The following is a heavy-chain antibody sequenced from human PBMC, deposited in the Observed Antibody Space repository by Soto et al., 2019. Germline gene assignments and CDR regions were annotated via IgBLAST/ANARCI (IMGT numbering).Heavy chain of an antibody. V-gene: IGHV3-23*01. D-gene: IGHD3-22*01. CDR3: AKTPQYHLDSPFDY. Sequence: EVQLLESGGGLVQPGGSLRLSCAASGFTFSSYAMSWVRQAPGKGLEWVSAISGSGGSTYYADSVKGRFTISRDNFKNSLYLQMNSLSAEDTAVYYCAKTPQYHLDSPFDYWGQGTLVTVSS. J-gene: IGHJ4*02. CDR2: ISGSGGST. CDR1: GFTFSSYA.